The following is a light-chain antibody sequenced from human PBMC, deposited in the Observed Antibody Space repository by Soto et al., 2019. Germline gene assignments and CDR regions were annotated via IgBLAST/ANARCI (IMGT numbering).Light chain of an antibody. CDR2: AAS. J-gene: IGKJ2*01. V-gene: IGKV3-20*01. CDR3: QQYGSSPSGYT. CDR1: QSVSSSY. Sequence: EMVLTQSPGTLSLSPGERATLSCRASQSVSSSYLAWYQQKPGQAPRLLMYAASSRATGIPGRFSGGGSGTDFTLTISRVEPEDFAVYYCQQYGSSPSGYTFGQGTKLEIK.